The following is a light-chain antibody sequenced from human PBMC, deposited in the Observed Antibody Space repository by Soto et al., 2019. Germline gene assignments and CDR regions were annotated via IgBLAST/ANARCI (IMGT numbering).Light chain of an antibody. J-gene: IGKJ1*01. Sequence: EVVLTQSPGTLSLSPGERVTLSCRASQSVASSYLAWYQHKPGRAPRLLFYSASSRATGIPDRFSGSGSGTDFTLTISSLEPEDFAVYYCHHFGSLPETFGQGTNVE. CDR2: SAS. V-gene: IGKV3-20*01. CDR1: QSVASSY. CDR3: HHFGSLPET.